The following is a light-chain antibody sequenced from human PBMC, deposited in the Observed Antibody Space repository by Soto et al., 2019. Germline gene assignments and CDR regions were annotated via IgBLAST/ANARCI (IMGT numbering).Light chain of an antibody. J-gene: IGKJ4*01. V-gene: IGKV2-28*01. CDR3: VQAPLSSQT. CDR2: LVS. Sequence: DIVLTQSPLSLPVTPGEPASISCRSSQSLLHTNGYNYLDWYLQKPGQSPQLLICLVSNRASGDHDRFSGSRSGTDFTRKISSVEAEDVGVYYCVQAPLSSQTCGGGTKLETK. CDR1: QSLLHTNGYNY.